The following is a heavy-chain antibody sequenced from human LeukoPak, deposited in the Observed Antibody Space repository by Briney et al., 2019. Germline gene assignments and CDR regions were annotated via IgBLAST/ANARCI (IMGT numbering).Heavy chain of an antibody. Sequence: PGGSLRLSCAASGFTFDDYAMHWVRQAPGKGLEWVSGISWNSGSIGYADSVKGRFTISRDNAKNSLYLQMNSLRAEDTALYYCAKDKFGLGESFDYWGQGTLVTVSS. CDR3: AKDKFGLGESFDY. CDR2: ISWNSGSI. V-gene: IGHV3-9*01. J-gene: IGHJ4*02. CDR1: GFTFDDYA. D-gene: IGHD3-16*01.